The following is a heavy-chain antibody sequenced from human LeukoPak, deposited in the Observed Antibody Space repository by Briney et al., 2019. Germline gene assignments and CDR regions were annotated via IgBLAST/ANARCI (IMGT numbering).Heavy chain of an antibody. J-gene: IGHJ5*02. CDR1: GFSFNSYA. V-gene: IGHV3-30*18. Sequence: GGSLRLSCRASGFSFNSYAMHWVRQAPGKGLEWLAFILHDGSKAYHADSINGRFTISRDNSNNTLFLQMSSLTTEDTGVYYCAKDRYGSGNNWLDPWGQGTLVTVSS. D-gene: IGHD3-10*01. CDR2: ILHDGSKA. CDR3: AKDRYGSGNNWLDP.